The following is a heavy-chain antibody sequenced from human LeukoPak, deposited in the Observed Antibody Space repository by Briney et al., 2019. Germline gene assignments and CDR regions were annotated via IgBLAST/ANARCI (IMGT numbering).Heavy chain of an antibody. D-gene: IGHD1-14*01. CDR2: IYYGGTT. CDR3: ARDSPTNYFDY. CDR1: GGSISSSSYF. J-gene: IGHJ4*02. Sequence: QTSETLSLTCTVSGGSISSSSYFWGWIRQPPGKVLEWIGSIYYGGTTYYNPSLKSRVTISVDTSKNQFSLKLSSVTAADTAVYYCARDSPTNYFDYWGQGTLVTVSS. V-gene: IGHV4-39*07.